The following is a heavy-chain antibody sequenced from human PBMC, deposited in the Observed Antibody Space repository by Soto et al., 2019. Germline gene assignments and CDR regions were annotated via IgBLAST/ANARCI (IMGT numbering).Heavy chain of an antibody. V-gene: IGHV1-69*01. CDR1: GGTFGRFS. D-gene: IGHD3-10*01. CDR3: ASGGACGEKFDP. CDR2: IIPVFGTA. Sequence: QVPLVQSGAEVKQPGSSVKVSCKASGGTFGRFSISWVRQAPGQGLEWMGGIIPVFGTANYPQKFQGRVTITADESSSVGYMELRSLRSDDTAFYCCASGGACGEKFDPWGQGTLVIVSS. J-gene: IGHJ5*02.